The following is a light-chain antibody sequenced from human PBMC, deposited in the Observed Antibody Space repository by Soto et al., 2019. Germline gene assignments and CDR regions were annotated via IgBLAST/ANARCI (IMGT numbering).Light chain of an antibody. CDR1: SSDVGGYNY. Sequence: QPVLTQPPSASGSPGQSVAISCTGTSSDVGGYNYVSWYQQHPGKAPKLMIYEVNKRPSGVPDRFSGSKSGNTASLTVSGLQAEDEADYYRSSYAGSSNVFGTGTKVTVL. V-gene: IGLV2-8*01. CDR2: EVN. CDR3: SSYAGSSNV. J-gene: IGLJ1*01.